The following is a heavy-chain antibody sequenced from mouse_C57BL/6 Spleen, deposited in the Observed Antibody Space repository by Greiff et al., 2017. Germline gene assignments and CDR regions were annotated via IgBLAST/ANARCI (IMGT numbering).Heavy chain of an antibody. CDR2: IYPGDGDT. D-gene: IGHD2-4*01. CDR3: ARSAYDYDAGGYFDY. J-gene: IGHJ2*01. CDR1: GYAFSSSW. V-gene: IGHV1-82*01. Sequence: VQLQQSGPELVKPGASVKISCKASGYAFSSSWMNWVKQRPGKGLEWIGRIYPGDGDTNYNGKFKGKATLTADKSSSTAYMQLSSLTSEDSAVYFCARSAYDYDAGGYFDYWGQGTTLTVSS.